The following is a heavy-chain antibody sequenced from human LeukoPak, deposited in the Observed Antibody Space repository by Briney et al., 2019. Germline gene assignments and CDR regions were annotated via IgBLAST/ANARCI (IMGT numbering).Heavy chain of an antibody. CDR3: ASRKLGNDY. V-gene: IGHV4-59*02. CDR1: GGSVGDYY. D-gene: IGHD7-27*01. Sequence: SETLSLTCTISGGSVGDYYWSWIRQSPGKGLEWIGYIYHTGSTSYSPSLESRVTISADTSQNQFSLKLSSVTAADTAVYYCASRKLGNDYWGQGTLVTVSS. J-gene: IGHJ4*02. CDR2: IYHTGST.